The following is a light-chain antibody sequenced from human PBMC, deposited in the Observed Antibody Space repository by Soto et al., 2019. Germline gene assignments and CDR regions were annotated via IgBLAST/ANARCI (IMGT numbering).Light chain of an antibody. CDR3: AAWDDGLNGYV. CDR1: SSNIGSNT. V-gene: IGLV1-44*01. J-gene: IGLJ1*01. CDR2: SNN. Sequence: QSALTQPPSASGTPGQRVTISCSGSSSNIGSNTVNWYQQLPGTAPKLLIYSNNQRPSGVPDRFSGSKSRTSASLAISGLQSEDEADYYCAAWDDGLNGYVFGTGTKVTVL.